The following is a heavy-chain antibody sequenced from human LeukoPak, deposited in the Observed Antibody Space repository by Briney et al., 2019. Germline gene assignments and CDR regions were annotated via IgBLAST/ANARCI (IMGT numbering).Heavy chain of an antibody. CDR2: IYTSGST. CDR3: ARDFFVSTGYSRNDAFDI. D-gene: IGHD5-18*01. J-gene: IGHJ3*02. V-gene: IGHV4-4*07. CDR1: GGSISSYY. Sequence: SETLSLTCTVSGGSISSYYWSWIRQPAGKRLEWIGRIYTSGSTDYNPSLKSRVTMSVDTSKNQFSLKLSSVTAVDTAVYYCARDFFVSTGYSRNDAFDIWGQGTMVTVSS.